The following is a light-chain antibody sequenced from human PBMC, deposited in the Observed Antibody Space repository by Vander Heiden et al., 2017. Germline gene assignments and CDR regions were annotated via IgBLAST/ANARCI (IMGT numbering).Light chain of an antibody. J-gene: IGKJ5*01. CDR2: DAS. V-gene: IGKV3-11*01. CDR1: QSVSSY. Sequence: EIVLTQSPATLSLSPGERATLSCRASQSVSSYLAWYQQKPDQAPRLLIYDASNRATGIQARFSGSGYGTDFTLTISSLEPEDFAVYYCQQRNNGPQSITFGQGTQLEIK. CDR3: QQRNNGPQSIT.